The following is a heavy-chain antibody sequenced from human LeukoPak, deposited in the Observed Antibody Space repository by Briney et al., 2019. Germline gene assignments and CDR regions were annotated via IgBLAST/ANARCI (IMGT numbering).Heavy chain of an antibody. CDR3: ARGVIAAAGRTFDY. CDR2: IYYSGST. Sequence: SETLSLTCTVSGDSMSSFYCGWVRQPPGKGLEWIGYIYYSGSTNYNPSLKSRVTISLYTSKNQFSLRLSSVNAADTAVYYCARGVIAAAGRTFDYWGQGTLVTVSS. D-gene: IGHD6-13*01. CDR1: GDSMSSFY. V-gene: IGHV4-59*01. J-gene: IGHJ4*02.